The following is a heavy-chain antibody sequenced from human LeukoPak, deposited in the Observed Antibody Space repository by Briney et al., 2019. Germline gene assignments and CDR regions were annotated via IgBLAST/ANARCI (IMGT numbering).Heavy chain of an antibody. CDR1: GYTFTSYY. Sequence: ASVKVSCKASGYTFTSYYMHWVRQAPGKGLEWMGIINPSGGSTSYAQKFQGRVTMTRDTSTSTVYMELSSLRSEDTAVYYCARALPTLPLFDYWGQGTLVTVSS. J-gene: IGHJ4*02. CDR2: INPSGGST. CDR3: ARALPTLPLFDY. V-gene: IGHV1-46*01. D-gene: IGHD2-2*01.